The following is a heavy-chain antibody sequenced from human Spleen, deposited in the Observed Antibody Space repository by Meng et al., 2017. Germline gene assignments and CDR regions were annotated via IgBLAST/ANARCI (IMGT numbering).Heavy chain of an antibody. Sequence: QVQRVQVGAEVKSPGASVKVSCKPSGYNFPDYYIPWVRRAPGQGLEWMGRINPKSGDTHYAQKFQARVTMTGDTSISTAYMELSGLRSDDTAMYYCARDEDISAAGKLFGDYWGQGTLVTVSS. CDR2: INPKSGDT. J-gene: IGHJ4*02. CDR3: ARDEDISAAGKLFGDY. D-gene: IGHD6-25*01. CDR1: GYNFPDYY. V-gene: IGHV1-2*06.